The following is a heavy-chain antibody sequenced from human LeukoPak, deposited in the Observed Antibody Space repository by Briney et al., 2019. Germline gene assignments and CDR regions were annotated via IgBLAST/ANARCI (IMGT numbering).Heavy chain of an antibody. CDR3: VIEVRGAEVFDY. CDR2: IYTSGST. J-gene: IGHJ4*02. D-gene: IGHD3-10*01. CDR1: GGSISSGSYY. V-gene: IGHV4-61*02. Sequence: PSETLSLTCTVSGGSISSGSYYWSWIRQPAGKGLEWIGRIYTSGSTNYNPSLKSRVTISVDTSKNQFSLKLSSVTAADTAVYYCVIEVRGAEVFDYWGQGTLVTVSS.